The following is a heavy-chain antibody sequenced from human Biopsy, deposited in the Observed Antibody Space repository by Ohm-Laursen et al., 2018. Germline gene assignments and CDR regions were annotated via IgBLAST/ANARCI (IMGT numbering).Heavy chain of an antibody. D-gene: IGHD5-24*01. CDR1: GNTFATYH. CDR3: ARAGVGSDGTDSYYYGMDV. J-gene: IGHJ6*02. V-gene: IGHV1-46*01. CDR2: ISPSGATT. Sequence: GASVKVSCKASGNTFATYHIHWVRQAPGQGLEWMGVISPSGATTSFSQKFQGRITTTRDTSTGTVYMDLNSLGSEDTAVYYCARAGVGSDGTDSYYYGMDVWGPGTTVTVFS.